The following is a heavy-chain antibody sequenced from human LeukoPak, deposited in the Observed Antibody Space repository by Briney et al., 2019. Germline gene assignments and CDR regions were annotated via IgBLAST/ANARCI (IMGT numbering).Heavy chain of an antibody. CDR1: GGSFSGYY. CDR2: INHSGST. J-gene: IGHJ2*01. D-gene: IGHD4-11*01. Sequence: SETLSLTCAVYGGSFSGYYWSWIRQPPGKGLEWIGEINHSGSTNYNPSLKSRVTISVDTSKNQFSLKLSSVTAADTAVYYCARGRMTTVSWYFDLWGRGTLVTVSS. V-gene: IGHV4-34*01. CDR3: ARGRMTTVSWYFDL.